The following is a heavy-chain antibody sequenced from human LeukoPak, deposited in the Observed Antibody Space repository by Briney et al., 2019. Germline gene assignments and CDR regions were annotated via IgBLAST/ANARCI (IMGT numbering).Heavy chain of an antibody. CDR1: GYTFTSYD. CDR3: ARLGRKGWYGWFDP. J-gene: IGHJ5*02. Sequence: GASVKVSCKASGYTFTSYDINWVRQSTGQGLEWMGWMNPNSGNTGYAQKFQGRVTMTRNTSISTAYMELSSLRSEDTAVYYCARLGRKGWYGWFDPWGQGTLVTVSS. D-gene: IGHD6-19*01. V-gene: IGHV1-8*01. CDR2: MNPNSGNT.